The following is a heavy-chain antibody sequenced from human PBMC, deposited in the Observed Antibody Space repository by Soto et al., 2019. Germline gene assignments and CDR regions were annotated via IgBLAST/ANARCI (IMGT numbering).Heavy chain of an antibody. Sequence: NPSETLSLTCTVSGGFIWGWIRQSPDKGLEWIGYIYNSGRYNYNPSLESRLTISIDTSKNQFSLRLASVTAADTAVYYCARTLPNRQLFDSWSQGTLVTVSS. J-gene: IGHJ4*02. D-gene: IGHD1-1*01. V-gene: IGHV4-59*01. CDR1: GGFI. CDR3: ARTLPNRQLFDS. CDR2: IYNSGRY.